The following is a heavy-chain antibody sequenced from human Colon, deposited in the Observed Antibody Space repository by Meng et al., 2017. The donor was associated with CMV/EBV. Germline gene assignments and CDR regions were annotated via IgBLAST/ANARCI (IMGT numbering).Heavy chain of an antibody. J-gene: IGHJ5*02. CDR1: GFDFKFYA. D-gene: IGHD6-6*01. Sequence: GESLKISCAASGFDFKFYAMTWVRQAPGKGLEWVSLISGNGINKYYADSVKGRFTISRDNSKNTVHPQMNSLRAEDTAVYFCAKTIAPGTLARPFDPWGQGTLVTVSS. CDR3: AKTIAPGTLARPFDP. V-gene: IGHV3-23*01. CDR2: ISGNGINK.